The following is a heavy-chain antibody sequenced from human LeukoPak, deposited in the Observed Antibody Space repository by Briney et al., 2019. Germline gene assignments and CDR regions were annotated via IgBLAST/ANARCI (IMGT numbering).Heavy chain of an antibody. CDR3: AREQDYSNYGYFDY. CDR1: GGSISRGSYY. D-gene: IGHD4-11*01. CDR2: IYTSGST. J-gene: IGHJ4*02. Sequence: TSETLSLTCTVSGGSISRGSYYWSWIRQPAGKGLEWIGRIYTSGSTNYNPSLKSRVTISVDTSKNQFSLKLSSVTAADTAVYYCAREQDYSNYGYFDYWGQGTLVTVSS. V-gene: IGHV4-61*02.